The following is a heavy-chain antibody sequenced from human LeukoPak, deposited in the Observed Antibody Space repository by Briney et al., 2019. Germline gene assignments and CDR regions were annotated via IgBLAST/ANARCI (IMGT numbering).Heavy chain of an antibody. CDR3: ARWRGSTGERSDY. V-gene: IGHV3-7*01. CDR1: GVTFSDFW. Sequence: GGSLRLSCTASGVTFSDFWMTWVRQAPGKGLEWVANIKQDGSAKYYVDSVKGRFTISRDNAKNSLYLQMDSLRVEDTATYYCARWRGSTGERSDYWGQGTLVTVSS. J-gene: IGHJ4*02. CDR2: IKQDGSAK. D-gene: IGHD2-2*01.